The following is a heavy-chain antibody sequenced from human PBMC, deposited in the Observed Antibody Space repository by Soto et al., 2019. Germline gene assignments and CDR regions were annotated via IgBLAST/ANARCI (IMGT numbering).Heavy chain of an antibody. V-gene: IGHV4-4*02. J-gene: IGHJ4*02. CDR1: GGSIGSTNW. CDR2: IYHSGST. D-gene: IGHD3-9*01. Sequence: SETLSLTCAVSGGSIGSTNWWSWVRQPPGKGLEWIGEIYHSGSTNYNPSLKSRVTISVDKSKNQFSLKLSSVTAADTAVYYCASTRRSTDYETLTAYHTTHARHYWRQGSRLT. CDR3: ASTRRSTDYETLTAYHTTHARHY.